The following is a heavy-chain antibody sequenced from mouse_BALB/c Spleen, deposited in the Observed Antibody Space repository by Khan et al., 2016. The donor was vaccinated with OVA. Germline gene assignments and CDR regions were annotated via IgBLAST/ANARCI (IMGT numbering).Heavy chain of an antibody. CDR2: IWSDGST. V-gene: IGHV2-6-1*01. CDR3: ARQLYYHYSVMDY. J-gene: IGHJ4*01. D-gene: IGHD2-1*01. CDR1: GFSLTNYG. Sequence: QVQLKESGPGLVAPSQSLSITCTISGFSLTNYGVHWVRQPPGKGLEWLAVIWSDGSTNYNSALKSRLTITQANSKSQVFLKMNSLQHDATAIYFYARQLYYHYSVMDYWGQGTSVTVSS.